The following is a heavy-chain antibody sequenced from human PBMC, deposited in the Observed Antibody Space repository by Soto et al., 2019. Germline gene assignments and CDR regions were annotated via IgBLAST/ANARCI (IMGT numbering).Heavy chain of an antibody. Sequence: EVQLLESGGGLVQPGGSLRLSCAASGFTFRHYAMTWVRQAPGKGLEWVSGISGNGGTTYYADSVKGRFTISRDNSKNTVYLQMNSLRAEDTAVYYCAKDQIQLWPYGMDVWGQGTTVTVSS. CDR3: AKDQIQLWPYGMDV. D-gene: IGHD5-18*01. J-gene: IGHJ6*02. V-gene: IGHV3-23*01. CDR1: GFTFRHYA. CDR2: ISGNGGTT.